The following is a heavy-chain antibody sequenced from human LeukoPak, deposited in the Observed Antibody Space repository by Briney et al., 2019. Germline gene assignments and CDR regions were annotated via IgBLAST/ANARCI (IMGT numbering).Heavy chain of an antibody. CDR1: GYSISSGYD. CDR3: ARGLAVRGVFEYFQH. J-gene: IGHJ1*01. V-gene: IGHV4-38-2*02. CDR2: IYYRRTI. Sequence: SETLSLTCTVSGYSISSGYDWGWIRQPPGKGLEWIGSIYYRRTIYYSPSLKSRVTISIDTSKNQFSLRLNSMTAADTAVYYCARGLAVRGVFEYFQHWARAPWSPSPQ. D-gene: IGHD3-10*01.